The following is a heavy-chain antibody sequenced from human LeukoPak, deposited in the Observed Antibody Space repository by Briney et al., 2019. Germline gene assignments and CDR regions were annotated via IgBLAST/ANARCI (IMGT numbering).Heavy chain of an antibody. CDR2: IYSGTT. CDR3: ARRAGAYSHPYDY. J-gene: IGHJ4*02. D-gene: IGHD4/OR15-4a*01. Sequence: GGTLRLSCAASGFTFDDYAMHWVRHAPGKGLEWVSFIYSGTTHYSDSVKGRFTISRDNSKNTLYLQMNSLRAEDTAVYYCARRAGAYSHPYDYWGQGTLVTVSS. CDR1: GFTFDDYA. V-gene: IGHV3-53*01.